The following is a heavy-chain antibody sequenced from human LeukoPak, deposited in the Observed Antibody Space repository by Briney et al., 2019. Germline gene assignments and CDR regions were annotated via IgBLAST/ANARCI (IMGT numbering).Heavy chain of an antibody. V-gene: IGHV3-23*01. D-gene: IGHD4-11*01. Sequence: GGSLRLSCAASGFTFSSYAMSWVRQAPGKGLEWVSAISGSGGSTYYADSVKGRFTISRDNAKNSLYLQMNSLRAEDTAVYYCARDPYSGLFDYWGQGTLVTVSS. J-gene: IGHJ4*02. CDR1: GFTFSSYA. CDR2: ISGSGGST. CDR3: ARDPYSGLFDY.